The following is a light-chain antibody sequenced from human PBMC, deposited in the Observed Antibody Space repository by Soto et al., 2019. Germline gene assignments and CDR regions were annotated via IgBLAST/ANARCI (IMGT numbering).Light chain of an antibody. CDR1: SSDVGGYNY. CDR2: DVS. V-gene: IGLV2-14*03. Sequence: QSALTQPASVSGSPGQSITISCTGTSSDVGGYNYVSWYQHHPGKAPKLMIFDVSNRPSGVSNRFSGSKSCNTASLTISGLQAEDEADYYCSSYTASSTYVFGTGTKVTV. J-gene: IGLJ1*01. CDR3: SSYTASSTYV.